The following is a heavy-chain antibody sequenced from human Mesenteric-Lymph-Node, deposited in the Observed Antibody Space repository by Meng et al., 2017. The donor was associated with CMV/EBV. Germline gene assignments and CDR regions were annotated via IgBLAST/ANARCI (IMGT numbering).Heavy chain of an antibody. CDR2: IYHSGNT. J-gene: IGHJ4*02. V-gene: IGHV4-4*08. D-gene: IGHD7-27*01. CDR3: VSYWGGTFDY. CDR1: GDSIKGYY. Sequence: LSLTCKVSGDSIKGYYWNWIRQPPGKGLEWIGYIYHSGNTNYNASLKSRVTTSLDTSKNQFSLKLSSVTAADTAVYYCVSYWGGTFDYWGQGVLVTVSS.